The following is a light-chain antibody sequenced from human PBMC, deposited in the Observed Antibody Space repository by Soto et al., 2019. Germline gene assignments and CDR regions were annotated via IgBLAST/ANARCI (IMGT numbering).Light chain of an antibody. CDR2: DVS. Sequence: QSALTQPASVSGSTGQSITISCTGTSSDVGGYNYVSWYQQHPGKAPKLMIYDVSNRPSGVSDRFSGSKSGNTASLTISGLQAEDEADYYCSSYTSISTLVFGGGTKLTVL. CDR3: SSYTSISTLV. CDR1: SSDVGGYNY. V-gene: IGLV2-14*01. J-gene: IGLJ2*01.